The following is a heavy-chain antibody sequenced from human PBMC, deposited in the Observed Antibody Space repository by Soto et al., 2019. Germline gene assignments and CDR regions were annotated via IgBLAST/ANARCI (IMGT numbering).Heavy chain of an antibody. CDR2: IYPGDSDT. D-gene: IGHD2-2*02. V-gene: IGHV5-51*01. J-gene: IGHJ3*02. Sequence: GESLKISCKGSGYSFTSYWIGWVRQMPGKGLEWMGIIYPGDSDTRYSPSFQGQVTISADKSISTAYLQWSSLKASDTAMYYCARLSGYCSSTSCYTGAFDIWGQGAMVTVSS. CDR3: ARLSGYCSSTSCYTGAFDI. CDR1: GYSFTSYW.